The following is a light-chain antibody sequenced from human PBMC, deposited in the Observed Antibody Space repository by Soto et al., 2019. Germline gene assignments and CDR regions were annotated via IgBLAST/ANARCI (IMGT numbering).Light chain of an antibody. CDR3: QTWGSGIVL. CDR2: VNSDGRH. J-gene: IGLJ2*01. V-gene: IGLV4-69*01. CDR1: SEHSSYT. Sequence: QPVLTQSPSASASLGASVNLTCTLSSEHSSYTIAWHQQHPEKGPRYLMRVNSDGRHYKGDGIPDRFSGSSSGAERYLTISSLQSEDEADYHCQTWGSGIVLFGGGTKVTVL.